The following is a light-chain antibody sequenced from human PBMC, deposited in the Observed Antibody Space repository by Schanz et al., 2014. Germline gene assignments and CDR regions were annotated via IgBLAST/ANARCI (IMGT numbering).Light chain of an antibody. J-gene: IGLJ2*01. CDR1: SSNIGSNS. CDR3: AAWDDRLSAL. V-gene: IGLV1-47*02. CDR2: SND. Sequence: QSVLTQPPSVSGTPGQRVTISCSGSSSNIGSNSVYWYQQLPGSAPKLLIYSNDQRPSGVPDRFSGSKSGTSASLAISGLRSEDEADYYCAAWDDRLSALFGGGIKLTVL.